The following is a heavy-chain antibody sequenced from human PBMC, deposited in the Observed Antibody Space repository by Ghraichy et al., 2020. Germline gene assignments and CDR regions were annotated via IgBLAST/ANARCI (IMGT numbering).Heavy chain of an antibody. CDR1: GFTFSSYA. Sequence: LSLTCAASGFTFSSYAMSWVRQAPGKGLEWVSAISGSGGSTYYADSVKGRFTISRDHSKNTLYLQMKRLRAGDTAVYYCSKFASPSDYWGKGTLVTVSS. CDR2: ISGSGGST. CDR3: SKFASPSDY. V-gene: IGHV3-23*01. J-gene: IGHJ4*02.